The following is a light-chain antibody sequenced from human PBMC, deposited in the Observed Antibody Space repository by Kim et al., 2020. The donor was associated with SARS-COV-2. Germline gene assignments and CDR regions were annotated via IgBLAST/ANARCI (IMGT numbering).Light chain of an antibody. CDR2: GNN. V-gene: IGLV1-40*01. J-gene: IGLJ1*01. Sequence: QSVLTQPPSVSGAPGQRITLSCTGSSSTIGAGSDVHWYQHLPGTTPKLVVYGNNNRPSGVPDRFSGSKSGTSASLTITGLQADDEADYYCQSYENSLSDYVFGTGTKVTVL. CDR1: SSTIGAGSD. CDR3: QSYENSLSDYV.